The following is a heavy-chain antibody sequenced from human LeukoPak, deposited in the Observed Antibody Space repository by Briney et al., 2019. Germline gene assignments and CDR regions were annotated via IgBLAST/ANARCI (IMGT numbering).Heavy chain of an antibody. Sequence: TGGSLRLSCAASGFTFSGSAIHWVRQASGKGLEWVGRIRSKANNYAATYAASVKSRFTFSRDDSKNTAYLQMNSLKTEDTAVYYCTRSLYYDSWSGYFGGEDFDYWGQGTLVTVSS. CDR1: GFTFSGSA. V-gene: IGHV3-73*01. J-gene: IGHJ4*02. CDR2: IRSKANNYAA. CDR3: TRSLYYDSWSGYFGGEDFDY. D-gene: IGHD3-3*01.